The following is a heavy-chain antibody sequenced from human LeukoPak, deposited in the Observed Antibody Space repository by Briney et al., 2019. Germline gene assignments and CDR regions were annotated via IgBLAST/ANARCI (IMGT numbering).Heavy chain of an antibody. J-gene: IGHJ4*02. CDR3: ARAYNWNDKFDY. Sequence: ASVKASCKASGYSFTTYYMHWVRQAPGQGLEWVGIINPSGGSTSYAQKFQGRVTMTTDTSTSTVYMELSSLRSEDTAVYYCARAYNWNDKFDYWGQGTLVTVSS. V-gene: IGHV1-46*01. CDR2: INPSGGST. D-gene: IGHD1-20*01. CDR1: GYSFTTYY.